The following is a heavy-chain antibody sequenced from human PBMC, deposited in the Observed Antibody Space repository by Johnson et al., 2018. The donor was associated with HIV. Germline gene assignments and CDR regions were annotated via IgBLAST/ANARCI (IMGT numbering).Heavy chain of an antibody. CDR1: GFTVSSNY. CDR2: IYSGGST. J-gene: IGHJ3*02. D-gene: IGHD4-11*01. Sequence: MQLVESGGGLVQPGGSLRLSCAASGFTVSSNYMSWVRQAPGKGLEWVSVIYSGGSTYYADSVKGRFTISRDNSKNTLYLQMNSLRAEDTALYYCARAGYSNYDRAFDIWGQGTMVTVSS. CDR3: ARAGYSNYDRAFDI. V-gene: IGHV3-66*01.